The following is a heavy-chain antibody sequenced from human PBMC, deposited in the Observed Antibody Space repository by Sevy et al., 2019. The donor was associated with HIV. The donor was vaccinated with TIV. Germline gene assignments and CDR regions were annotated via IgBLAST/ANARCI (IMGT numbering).Heavy chain of an antibody. D-gene: IGHD3-22*01. J-gene: IGHJ4*02. Sequence: GESLKISCQGSGYMFNNYWIGWVRQMPGKGLEWMGMIYPLDFDTKYSPSFQGQVTTSVDNSISSAYLQWSSLKASDTAMYYCARRNYYDASGLFDYWGQGTLVTVSS. CDR2: IYPLDFDT. V-gene: IGHV5-51*01. CDR3: ARRNYYDASGLFDY. CDR1: GYMFNNYW.